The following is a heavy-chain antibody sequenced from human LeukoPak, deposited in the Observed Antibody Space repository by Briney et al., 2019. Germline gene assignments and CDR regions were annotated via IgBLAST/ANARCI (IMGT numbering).Heavy chain of an antibody. CDR2: ISYDGSNK. J-gene: IGHJ4*02. CDR3: AKAGTQQLVMGAFDY. Sequence: PGGSLRLSCAASGFTFSSYAMHWVRQAPGKGLEWVAVISYDGSNKYYADSVKGRFTISRDNSKNTLYLQMNSLRAEDTAVYYCAKAGTQQLVMGAFDYWGQGTLVTVSS. D-gene: IGHD6-13*01. CDR1: GFTFSSYA. V-gene: IGHV3-30*04.